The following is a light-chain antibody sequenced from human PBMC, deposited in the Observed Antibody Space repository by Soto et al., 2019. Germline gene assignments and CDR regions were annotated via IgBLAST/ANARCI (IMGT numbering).Light chain of an antibody. CDR3: QVWDSSTANWV. CDR2: RDS. J-gene: IGLJ3*02. Sequence: SSELTQPLSVSVALGQTARITCGGNNIGSKNVHWYQQKPGQAPVLVIYRDSNRPSGIPERFSGSNSGNTATLTISRAQAGDEADYYCQVWDSSTANWVFGGGTKVTVL. V-gene: IGLV3-9*01. CDR1: NIGSKN.